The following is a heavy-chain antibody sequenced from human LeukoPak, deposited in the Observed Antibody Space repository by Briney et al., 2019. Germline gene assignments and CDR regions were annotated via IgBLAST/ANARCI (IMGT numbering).Heavy chain of an antibody. D-gene: IGHD6-19*01. V-gene: IGHV1-46*01. CDR1: GYTFTSYY. CDR2: VNPSGGST. Sequence: ASVKVSCKASGYTFTSYYMHWVRQAPGQGLEWMGIVNPSGGSTSYAQKFQGRVTMTRDTSTSTVYMELSSLRSEDTAVYYCAVTSSGWYFDYWGQGTLVTVSS. J-gene: IGHJ4*02. CDR3: AVTSSGWYFDY.